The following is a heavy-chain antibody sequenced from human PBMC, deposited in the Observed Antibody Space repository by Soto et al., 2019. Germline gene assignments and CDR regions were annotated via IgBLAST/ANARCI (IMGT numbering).Heavy chain of an antibody. D-gene: IGHD1-1*01. J-gene: IGHJ4*02. CDR2: VRGDFVTT. CDR3: ARDPTYWNDDGRGVYYFAY. V-gene: IGHV3-23*01. Sequence: EVQLLESGGSLVQPGGSLRLSCATSGFTFSDHAMHWVRQAPGEGLEWVSGVRGDFVTTPYADSVKGRFTISRDNSKNTLYLQMNSLRAEDTAVYYCARDPTYWNDDGRGVYYFAYWGQGTLVTVSS. CDR1: GFTFSDHA.